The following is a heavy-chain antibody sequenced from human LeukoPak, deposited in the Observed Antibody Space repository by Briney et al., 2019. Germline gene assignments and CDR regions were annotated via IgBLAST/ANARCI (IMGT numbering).Heavy chain of an antibody. CDR2: INPSGGST. V-gene: IGHV1-46*01. D-gene: IGHD5-18*01. Sequence: ASVKVSCKXSGYTFTSYYMHWVRQAPGQGLEWMGIINPSGGSTSYAQKFQGRVTMTRDTSTSTVYMELSSLRSEDTAVYYCARAAKGYSYGYYYYYMDVWGKGTTVTVSS. CDR3: ARAAKGYSYGYYYYYMDV. J-gene: IGHJ6*03. CDR1: GYTFTSYY.